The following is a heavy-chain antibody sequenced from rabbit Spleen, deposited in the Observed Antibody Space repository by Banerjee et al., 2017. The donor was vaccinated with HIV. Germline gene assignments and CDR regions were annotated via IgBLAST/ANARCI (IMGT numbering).Heavy chain of an antibody. CDR3: VREVAAKFSL. V-gene: IGHV1S45*01. J-gene: IGHJ4*01. CDR1: GFSFSSKWY. Sequence: QEQLVESGGGLVKPGASLTLTCTASGFSFSSKWYMCWVRQAPEKRLEWIACIYAGSSSNTYSATWAKGRFTISKTSSTTVTLQMTRLTAADTAAYFCVREVAAKFSLWGQGTLVSVS. D-gene: IGHD4-1*01. CDR2: IYAGSSSNT.